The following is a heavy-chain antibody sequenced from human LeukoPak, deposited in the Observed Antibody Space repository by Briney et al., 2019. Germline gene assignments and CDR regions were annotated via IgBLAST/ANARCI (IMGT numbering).Heavy chain of an antibody. J-gene: IGHJ5*02. CDR2: IYPGDSDT. CDR1: GYSFTSYW. D-gene: IGHD6-13*01. V-gene: IGHV5-51*01. CDR3: ASSTAAAGILNWFDP. Sequence: GESLKISCKGSGYSFTSYWIGWVRQMPGKGLEWMGIIYPGDSDTRYSPSFQGQVTISADKSISTAYLQWSSLKASDTAVYYCASSTAAAGILNWFDPWGQGTLVTVSS.